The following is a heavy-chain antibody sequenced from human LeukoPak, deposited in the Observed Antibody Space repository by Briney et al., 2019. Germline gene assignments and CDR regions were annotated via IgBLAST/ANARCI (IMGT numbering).Heavy chain of an antibody. Sequence: SQTLSLTCAISGDSVSSNSAAWNWIRQSPSRGLEWLGRTYYRSKWYSDYAGSVKSRIVISPDTSKNHFSLQLNSVTPEDTAVYYCTSASYRAFAIWGQGTMVTVSS. CDR1: GDSVSSNSAA. V-gene: IGHV6-1*01. CDR2: TYYRSKWYS. J-gene: IGHJ3*02. D-gene: IGHD2-2*01. CDR3: TSASYRAFAI.